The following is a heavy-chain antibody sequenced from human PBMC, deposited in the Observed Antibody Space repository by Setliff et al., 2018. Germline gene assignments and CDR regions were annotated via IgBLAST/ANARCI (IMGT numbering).Heavy chain of an antibody. Sequence: GGSLRLSCAASGFTFSSYAMSWVRQAPGKGLEWVSAISGSGGSTYYADSVKGRFTISRDNSKNTLYLQMNSLRAEDTAVYYCASLGSYPTRADYWGQGTLVTVSS. D-gene: IGHD1-26*01. V-gene: IGHV3-23*01. CDR1: GFTFSSYA. J-gene: IGHJ4*02. CDR2: ISGSGGST. CDR3: ASLGSYPTRADY.